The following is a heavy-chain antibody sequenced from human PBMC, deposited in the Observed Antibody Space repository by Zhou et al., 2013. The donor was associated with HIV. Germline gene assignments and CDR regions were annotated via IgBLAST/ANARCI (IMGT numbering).Heavy chain of an antibody. Sequence: QVHLLQSGPEVKGPKTSVKVSCRASQYIFTDFYIHWIRQAPGQGLEWMGWISPKTGDTNYAQKFQGRVTMTRDTSISTAYMELSRLRSDDTAVYYCATLGSDYGDYPSWFDPWGQGTLVTVSS. V-gene: IGHV1-2*02. CDR3: ATLGSDYGDYPSWFDP. D-gene: IGHD4-17*01. CDR2: ISPKTGDT. J-gene: IGHJ5*02. CDR1: QYIFTDFY.